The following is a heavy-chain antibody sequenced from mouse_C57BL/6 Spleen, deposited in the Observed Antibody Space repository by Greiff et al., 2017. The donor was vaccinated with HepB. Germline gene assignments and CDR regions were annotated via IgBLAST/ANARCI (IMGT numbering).Heavy chain of an antibody. D-gene: IGHD4-1*01. CDR2: IHPNSGST. CDR1: GYTFTSYW. CDR3: ARGNWEYYFDD. Sequence: VQLQQSGAELVKPGASVKLSCKASGYTFTSYWMHWVKQRPGQGLEWIGMIHPNSGSTNYNEKFKSKATLTVDKSSSTAYMQLSSLTSEDSAVYYCARGNWEYYFDDWGQGTTLTVSS. J-gene: IGHJ2*01. V-gene: IGHV1-64*01.